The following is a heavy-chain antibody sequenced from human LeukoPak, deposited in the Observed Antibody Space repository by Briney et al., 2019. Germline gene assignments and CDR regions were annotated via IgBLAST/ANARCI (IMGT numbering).Heavy chain of an antibody. Sequence: SETLSLTCAVYGGSFSGYYWSWIRQPPGKGLEWIEEINHSGSTNYNPSLKSRVTISVDTSKNQFSLKLSSVTAADTAVYYCARRNGHSIQLWIRTQRAFDYWGQGTLVTVSS. CDR2: INHSGST. J-gene: IGHJ4*02. V-gene: IGHV4-34*01. D-gene: IGHD5-18*01. CDR3: ARRNGHSIQLWIRTQRAFDY. CDR1: GGSFSGYY.